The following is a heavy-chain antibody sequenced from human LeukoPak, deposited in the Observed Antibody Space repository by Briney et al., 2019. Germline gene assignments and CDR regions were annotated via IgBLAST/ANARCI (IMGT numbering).Heavy chain of an antibody. CDR3: ARSGWYYDILTGFDY. CDR1: GFTFSSYN. J-gene: IGHJ4*02. CDR2: ISSTSSNI. Sequence: GGSLRLSCAASGFTFSSYNMNWVRQAPGKGLEWVSSISSTSSNIYYADSLKGRFTISRDNAKQSLYLQMNSLRAEDTAVYYCARSGWYYDILTGFDYWGQGTLVTVSS. D-gene: IGHD3-9*01. V-gene: IGHV3-21*01.